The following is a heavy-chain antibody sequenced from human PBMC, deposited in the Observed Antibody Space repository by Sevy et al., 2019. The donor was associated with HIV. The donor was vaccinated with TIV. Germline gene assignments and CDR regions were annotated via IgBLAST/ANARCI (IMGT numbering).Heavy chain of an antibody. V-gene: IGHV3-7*01. D-gene: IGHD3-10*01. CDR3: AREHSGGRGYFAL. CDR1: AFTFNNFW. CDR2: INEDGSGT. Sequence: GGSLRLSCAASAFTFNNFWMSWVRQAPGKGLEWVAHINEDGSGTYYVDSVRGGFTMSRDNAKSSVYVQMNSLRAEDTAVYYCAREHSGGRGYFALWGRGTLVTASS. J-gene: IGHJ2*01.